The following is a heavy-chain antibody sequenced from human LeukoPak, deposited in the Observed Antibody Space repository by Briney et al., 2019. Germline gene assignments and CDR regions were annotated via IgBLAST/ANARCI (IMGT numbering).Heavy chain of an antibody. CDR3: ARGTSGWYRYYFDY. J-gene: IGHJ4*02. Sequence: GGSLRLSCAASGFTFSSYWMSWVRQAPGKGLEWVANIKQDGSEKYYVDSVKGRFTISRDNAKNSLYLQMNCLRAEDTAVYYCARGTSGWYRYYFDYWGQGTLVTVSS. CDR2: IKQDGSEK. D-gene: IGHD6-19*01. CDR1: GFTFSSYW. V-gene: IGHV3-7*01.